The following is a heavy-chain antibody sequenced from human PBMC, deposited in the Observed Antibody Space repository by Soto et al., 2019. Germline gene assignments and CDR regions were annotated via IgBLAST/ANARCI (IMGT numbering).Heavy chain of an antibody. D-gene: IGHD1-1*01. CDR1: GFTFSSHG. V-gene: IGHV3-33*01. Sequence: GGSLRLSCAASGFTFSSHGMHWVRQAPGKGPEWVAVIWYDGSTKYYADSVRGRFSISRDNAKNTLYLQMSSLRVEDTAVYHCVRWGNWKVPDHWGQGTVVTVSS. J-gene: IGHJ4*02. CDR3: VRWGNWKVPDH. CDR2: IWYDGSTK.